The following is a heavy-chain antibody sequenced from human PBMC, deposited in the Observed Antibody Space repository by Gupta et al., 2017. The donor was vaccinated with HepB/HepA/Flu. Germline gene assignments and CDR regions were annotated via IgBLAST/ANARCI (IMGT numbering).Heavy chain of an antibody. CDR1: GFTFSNYD. J-gene: IGHJ4*02. Sequence: EVQLLESGGGLVQPGGSLRLSCAASGFTFSNYDMMWVRQAPGKGLEWVSSLSESGTGTFYADSVKGRFTVSRDNSKNTLFLQMNTLRAEDTAVYYCANAPSGWPPIDFWGQGSLVAVSS. V-gene: IGHV3-23*01. CDR3: ANAPSGWPPIDF. CDR2: LSESGTGT. D-gene: IGHD6-19*01.